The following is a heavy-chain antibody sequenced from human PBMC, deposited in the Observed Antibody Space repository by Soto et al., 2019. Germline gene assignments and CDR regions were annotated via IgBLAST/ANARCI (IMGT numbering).Heavy chain of an antibody. V-gene: IGHV1-69*13. CDR3: VGQVDYYTSGYFYAY. J-gene: IGHJ4*02. CDR2: MMPVFGRP. CDR1: GGPCSKNT. D-gene: IGHD3-22*01. Sequence: SVKASCKASGGPCSKNTISWVRQAPGHGLEWMGGMMPVFGRPNYAQKFPGRGTITADEYTRTAYLELRRLKSDDTAVYYFVGQVDYYTSGYFYAYWGQGTQVTVSS.